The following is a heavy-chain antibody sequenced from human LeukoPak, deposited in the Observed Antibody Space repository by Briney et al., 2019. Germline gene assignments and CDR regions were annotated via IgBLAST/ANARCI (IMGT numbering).Heavy chain of an antibody. CDR2: IYYSGTT. CDR3: AKSSYSIFDY. Sequence: SETLSLTCTVSGGSISSGFYYWGWIRQPPGKGLEWIGSIYYSGTTYYNPSLKSRVTISVDTSRNQFSLKLSSVTAADTAVYYCAKSSYSIFDYWGQGTLVTVSS. D-gene: IGHD5-18*01. J-gene: IGHJ4*02. CDR1: GGSISSGFYY. V-gene: IGHV4-39*01.